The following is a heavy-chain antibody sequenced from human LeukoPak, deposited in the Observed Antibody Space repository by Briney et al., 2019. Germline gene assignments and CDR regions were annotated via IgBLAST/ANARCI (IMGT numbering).Heavy chain of an antibody. V-gene: IGHV4-39*07. J-gene: IGHJ3*02. D-gene: IGHD5-24*01. CDR1: GGSISSSNYY. CDR2: IYYSGST. CDR3: ARDATTPGAFDI. Sequence: SETLSLTCTVSGGSISSSNYYWGWIRQPPGKGLEWIGSIYYSGSTNYNPSLKSRVTISVDTSKNQFSLKLSSVTAADTAVYYCARDATTPGAFDIWGQGTMVTVSS.